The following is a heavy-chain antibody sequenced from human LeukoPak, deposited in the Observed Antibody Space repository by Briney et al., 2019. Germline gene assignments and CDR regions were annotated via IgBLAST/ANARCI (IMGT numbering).Heavy chain of an antibody. D-gene: IGHD6-19*01. Sequence: ASVKVSCKASGYTFTGYYMHWVRQAPGQGLEWMGWINPNSGGTNYAQKFQGRVTMTRDTSISTAYMELSRLRSDDTAVYYCSRTKWGRAVSGLDYWGQGTLVTVSS. CDR2: INPNSGGT. V-gene: IGHV1-2*02. CDR3: SRTKWGRAVSGLDY. CDR1: GYTFTGYY. J-gene: IGHJ4*02.